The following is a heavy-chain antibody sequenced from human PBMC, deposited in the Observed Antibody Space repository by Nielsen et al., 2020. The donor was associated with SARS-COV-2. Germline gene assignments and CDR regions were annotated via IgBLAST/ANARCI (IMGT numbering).Heavy chain of an antibody. V-gene: IGHV7-4-1*01. J-gene: IGHJ4*02. D-gene: IGHD1-1*01. CDR3: AREKERGLYDY. CDR2: INTNTGNP. CDR1: GYSFTNYA. Sequence: ASVKVSCKASGYSFTNYAMNWVRQVPGQGLEWMGWINTNTGNPTYAQGFTGRFVFPLDTSVTTAYLQIYSLQADDTAVYYCAREKERGLYDYWGQGTLVTVSS.